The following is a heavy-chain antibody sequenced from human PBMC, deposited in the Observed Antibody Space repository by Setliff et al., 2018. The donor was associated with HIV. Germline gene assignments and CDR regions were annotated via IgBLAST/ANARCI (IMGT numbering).Heavy chain of an antibody. J-gene: IGHJ3*02. CDR3: ATAPYSSSLFDI. Sequence: ASVKVSCKASGYSLSTYAISWVRQAPGQGLEWMGWIDSNNGNRNFAQKFRGRVTMTTDISTNTAYMEVRSLRSEDTAVYYCATAPYSSSLFDIWGQGTMVTVSS. CDR1: GYSLSTYA. D-gene: IGHD6-6*01. CDR2: IDSNNGNR. V-gene: IGHV1-18*01.